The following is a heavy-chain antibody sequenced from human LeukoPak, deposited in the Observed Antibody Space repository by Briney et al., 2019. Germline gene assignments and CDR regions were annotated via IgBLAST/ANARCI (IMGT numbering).Heavy chain of an antibody. D-gene: IGHD3-16*02. CDR1: GFTFSDYY. CDR2: ISSSGSTI. J-gene: IGHJ3*02. CDR3: AREQWMITFGGVIANDAFDI. V-gene: IGHV3-11*01. Sequence: PGGSLRLSCAASGFTFSDYYMSWIRQAPGKGLEWVSYISSSGSTIYYADSVKGRFTISRDNAKNSLYLQMNSLRAEDTAVYYCAREQWMITFGGVIANDAFDIWGQGTMVTVSA.